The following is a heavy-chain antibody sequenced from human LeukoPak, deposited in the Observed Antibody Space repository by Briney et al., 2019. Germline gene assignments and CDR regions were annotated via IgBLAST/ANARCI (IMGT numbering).Heavy chain of an antibody. CDR3: AKSSDCSGGGCTNYFDY. J-gene: IGHJ4*02. D-gene: IGHD2-15*01. CDR2: ISWNSGSI. CDR1: GFTFDDYA. V-gene: IGHV3-9*03. Sequence: PGRSLRLSCAASGFTFDDYAMHWVRQAPGKGLEWVSGISWNSGSIGYADSVKGRFTISRDNAKNSLYLQMNSLRAEDMALYYCAKSSDCSGGGCTNYFDYWGQGTLVTVSS.